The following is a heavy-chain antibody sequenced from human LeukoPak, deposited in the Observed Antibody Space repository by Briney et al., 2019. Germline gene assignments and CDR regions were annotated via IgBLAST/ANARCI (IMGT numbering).Heavy chain of an antibody. Sequence: SETLSLTCAVYGGSFSDYYRSWIRQPPGKGLEWIGEINDSGSTYYNPSPRSRVTMSIDTSKSQFSLKLTSVTAADTAVYYCARAYYYYMDVWGKGTTVTVSS. CDR1: GGSFSDYY. J-gene: IGHJ6*03. CDR2: INDSGST. V-gene: IGHV4-34*01. CDR3: ARAYYYYMDV.